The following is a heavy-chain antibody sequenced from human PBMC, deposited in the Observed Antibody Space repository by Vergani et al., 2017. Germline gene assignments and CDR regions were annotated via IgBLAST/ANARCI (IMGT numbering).Heavy chain of an antibody. CDR1: GFTFSSYG. V-gene: IGHV3-30*18. CDR2: ISYDGSNK. J-gene: IGHJ4*02. CDR3: AKDRGPIVATIFV. Sequence: VQLLESGGGVVQPGRSLRLSCAASGFTFSSYGMHWVRQAPGKGLEWVAVISYDGSNKYYADSVKGRFTISRDNSKNTLYLQMNSLRAEDTAVYYCAKDRGPIVATIFVWGQGTLVTVSS. D-gene: IGHD5-12*01.